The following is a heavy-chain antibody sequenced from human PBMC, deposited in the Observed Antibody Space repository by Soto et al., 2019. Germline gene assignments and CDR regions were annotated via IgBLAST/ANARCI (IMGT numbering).Heavy chain of an antibody. CDR3: ARAQTQIYVLMVYAMRASYGMDV. CDR1: GYTFTGYY. V-gene: IGHV1-2*02. CDR2: INPNSGGT. D-gene: IGHD2-8*01. J-gene: IGHJ6*02. Sequence: QVQLVQSGAEVKKPGASVKVSCKASGYTFTGYYMHWVRQAPGQGLEWMGWINPNSGGTNYAQKFQGRVTMTRDTSISTAYMELSRLRSDDTAVYYCARAQTQIYVLMVYAMRASYGMDVWGQGTTVTVSS.